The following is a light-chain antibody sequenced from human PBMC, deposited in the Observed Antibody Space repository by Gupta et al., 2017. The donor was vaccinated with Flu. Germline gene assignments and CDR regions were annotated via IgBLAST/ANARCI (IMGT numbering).Light chain of an antibody. CDR1: QSVSNW. J-gene: IGKJ2*01. Sequence: DIQMTQSPSTLSASVGDRVTITCRASQSVSNWLAWYQQKPGKAPKLLIYKASSLESGVPSRFRGSGSGTEFNLTISSLQADDFANYYCQQYNRHYHTFGQGTKLEIK. CDR3: QQYNRHYHT. CDR2: KAS. V-gene: IGKV1-5*03.